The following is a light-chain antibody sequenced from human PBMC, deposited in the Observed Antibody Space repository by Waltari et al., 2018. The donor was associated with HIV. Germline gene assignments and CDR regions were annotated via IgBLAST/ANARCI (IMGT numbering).Light chain of an antibody. J-gene: IGLJ2*01. CDR1: KLGDKY. V-gene: IGLV3-1*01. CDR2: QNS. Sequence: SYELTQPPSVSVSPGQTASITCSGDKLGDKYASCYQQKPGQSPVLVIYQNSKRPSGIPERFSGSNSGDTATLTISGTQAVDEADYYCQAWDSSSAVVFGGGTKLTVL. CDR3: QAWDSSSAVV.